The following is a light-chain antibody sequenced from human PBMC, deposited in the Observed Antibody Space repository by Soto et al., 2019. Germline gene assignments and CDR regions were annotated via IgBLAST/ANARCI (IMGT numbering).Light chain of an antibody. CDR1: QSINSY. CDR2: TTS. J-gene: IGKJ1*01. Sequence: DIQMTQSPSSLSASVGDRVTITCRTSQSINSYLNWYQQKPGKAPKLVIYTTSNLQNGVPSSFSGSGSATYFTITIGSLQPEDFATYYCQQSYTTPRTFGQGTKVEIK. CDR3: QQSYTTPRT. V-gene: IGKV1-39*01.